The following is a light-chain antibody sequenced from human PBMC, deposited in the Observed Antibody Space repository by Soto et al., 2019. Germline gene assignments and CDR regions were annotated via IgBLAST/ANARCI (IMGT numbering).Light chain of an antibody. CDR2: AAS. V-gene: IGKV1-39*01. CDR1: HSISHY. Sequence: DIQMTQSPSSLSASIGDRVTITCRASHSISHYLNWYQQKPGKAPTLLINAASSLQSGVPSRFSGRGSGTDFTLTISSLQPEDFATYHCQQSFSVPFTFGPGTKVDI. CDR3: QQSFSVPFT. J-gene: IGKJ3*01.